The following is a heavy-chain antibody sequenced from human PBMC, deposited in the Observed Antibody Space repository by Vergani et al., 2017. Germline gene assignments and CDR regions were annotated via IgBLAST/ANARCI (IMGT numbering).Heavy chain of an antibody. CDR2: INPNGGGT. V-gene: IGHV1-2*02. CDR1: GYTFTGYY. Sequence: QVQLVQSGAEVKKPGASVKVSCKASGYTFTGYYMHWVRQAPGQGLEWMGWINPNGGGTNYAQKFQGRVTMTRDTSISTAYMELSRLRSDDTAVYYCARVGSLSQDGDAFDIWGQGTMVTVSS. D-gene: IGHD3-10*01. CDR3: ARVGSLSQDGDAFDI. J-gene: IGHJ3*02.